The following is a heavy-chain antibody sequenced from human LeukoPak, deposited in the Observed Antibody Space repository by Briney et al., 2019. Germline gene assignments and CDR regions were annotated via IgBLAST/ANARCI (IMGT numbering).Heavy chain of an antibody. V-gene: IGHV3-21*04. CDR1: GFTFSSYS. Sequence: GGSLRLSCAASGFTFSSYSMNWVRQAPGKGLEWVSSIRSSSSYIYYADSVKGRFTISRDNAKNSLYLQMNSLRAEDTAVYYCARVGCSSTSCYTPTYYFDYWGQGTLVTVSS. CDR3: ARVGCSSTSCYTPTYYFDY. D-gene: IGHD2-2*02. CDR2: IRSSSSYI. J-gene: IGHJ4*02.